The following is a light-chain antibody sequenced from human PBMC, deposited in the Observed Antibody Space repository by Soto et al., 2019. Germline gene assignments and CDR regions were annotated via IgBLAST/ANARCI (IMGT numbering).Light chain of an antibody. J-gene: IGKJ4*01. CDR3: QQYGRSPLT. CDR1: QSVSSTY. V-gene: IGKV3-20*01. CDR2: GAS. Sequence: EIVLTQSPGTLSLSPGERATLSCRASQSVSSTYLAWYQQKPGQGPRLLIYGASSRATGIPDRFSGSGSGTDFTLTISRLEPEDCAVYYCQQYGRSPLTFGGGTKVEIK.